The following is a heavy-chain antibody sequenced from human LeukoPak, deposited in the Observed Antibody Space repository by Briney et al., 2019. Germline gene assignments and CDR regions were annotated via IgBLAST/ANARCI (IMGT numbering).Heavy chain of an antibody. D-gene: IGHD6-19*01. J-gene: IGHJ6*02. CDR1: GGSISSSY. V-gene: IGHV4-59*01. Sequence: SQTLSLTCTVSGGSISSSYWSSVRQPPGKGLEWIGSIDNSGSTNYNPSLKSRVTISLDTPKSQFSLKLSSVSAADTAVYYCARAPLYSGGSGWSIYYFYAMDVWGQGTTVTVSS. CDR2: IDNSGST. CDR3: ARAPLYSGGSGWSIYYFYAMDV.